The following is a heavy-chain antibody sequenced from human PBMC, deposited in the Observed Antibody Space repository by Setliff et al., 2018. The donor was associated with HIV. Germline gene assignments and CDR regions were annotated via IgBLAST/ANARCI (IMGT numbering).Heavy chain of an antibody. CDR1: GGSISNNDYY. V-gene: IGHV4-39*01. Sequence: TLSLTCTVSGGSISNNDYYWGWIRQPPGKGLEWIGSIYYSGSTDYNPSLKSRVTISVDTSKNQFSLKLSSVTAADTAVYYCASNYCSAGSCYHDYWGQGTLVTVSS. D-gene: IGHD2-15*01. CDR2: IYYSGST. CDR3: ASNYCSAGSCYHDY. J-gene: IGHJ4*02.